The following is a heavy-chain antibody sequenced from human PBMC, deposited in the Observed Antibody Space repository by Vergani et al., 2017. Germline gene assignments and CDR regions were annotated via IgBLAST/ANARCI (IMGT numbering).Heavy chain of an antibody. CDR2: ISSSSSYI. J-gene: IGHJ6*02. CDR1: GFTFSSYS. CDR3: ARSITMVRGYGMDV. V-gene: IGHV3-21*01. D-gene: IGHD3-10*01. Sequence: EVQLVESGGGVVQPGRSLRLSCAASGFTFSSYSMNWVRQAPGKGLEWVSSISSSSSYIYYADSVKGRFTISRDNAKNSLYLQMNSLRAEDTAVYYCARSITMVRGYGMDVWGQGTTVTVSS.